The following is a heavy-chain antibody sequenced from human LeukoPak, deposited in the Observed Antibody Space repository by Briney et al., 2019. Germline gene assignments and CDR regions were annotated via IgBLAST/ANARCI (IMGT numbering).Heavy chain of an antibody. CDR3: ARSQPRGYSYGPFDY. Sequence: GGSLRLSCAASGFTFSSYSVNWVRQAPGKGLEWVSYISSSSSTIYYADSVKGRFTISRDNAKNSLYLQMNSLRAEDTAVYYCARSQPRGYSYGPFDYWGQGTLVTVSS. D-gene: IGHD5-18*01. V-gene: IGHV3-48*01. J-gene: IGHJ4*02. CDR2: ISSSSSTI. CDR1: GFTFSSYS.